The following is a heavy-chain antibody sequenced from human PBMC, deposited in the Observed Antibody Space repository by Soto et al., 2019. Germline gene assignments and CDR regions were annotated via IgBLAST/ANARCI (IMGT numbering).Heavy chain of an antibody. CDR2: IFWDDDK. CDR3: AHTKIGVAAGNRVYLLDP. CDR1: GFSLSTSDVG. V-gene: IGHV2-5*02. Sequence: QITLKESGPTLVKPTQTLTLTCTFSGFSLSTSDVGVGWIRQPPGKALEWLAVIFWDDDKRYSPSLKNRLTISNDTSRNQAVLTMTNMDPVDTATYGCAHTKIGVAAGNRVYLLDPWGQGTLVTVSS. D-gene: IGHD6-13*01. J-gene: IGHJ5*02.